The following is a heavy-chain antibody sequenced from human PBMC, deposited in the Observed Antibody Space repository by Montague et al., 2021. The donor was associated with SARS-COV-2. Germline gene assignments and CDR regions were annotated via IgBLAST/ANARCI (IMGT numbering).Heavy chain of an antibody. J-gene: IGHJ6*02. V-gene: IGHV3-23*01. CDR3: AKPSAFDTYYYDMHV. Sequence: SLRLSCAASGFSFAGYALSWVRQAPGQGLEWVSGISGGGASTYYGDSVQGRFTISRDNSKNTVYLQMNSLRAEDTAVYYCAKPSAFDTYYYDMHVWGQGTMVSVSS. D-gene: IGHD2/OR15-2a*01. CDR2: ISGGGAST. CDR1: GFSFAGYA.